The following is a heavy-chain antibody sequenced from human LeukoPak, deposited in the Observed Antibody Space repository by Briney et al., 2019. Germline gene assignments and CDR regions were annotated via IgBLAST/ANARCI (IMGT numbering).Heavy chain of an antibody. CDR2: IYSSGHT. J-gene: IGHJ3*02. Sequence: PGGSLRLSCAASGLIVSSKYMSWVRQAPGKGLEWVSVIYSSGHTNYADSVKGRFAISRDNSKNTLYLQMNSLRADDASVYYCARDRTTLAHDAFDIWGQGTIVTVSS. CDR1: GLIVSSKY. V-gene: IGHV3-53*01. CDR3: ARDRTTLAHDAFDI. D-gene: IGHD4-11*01.